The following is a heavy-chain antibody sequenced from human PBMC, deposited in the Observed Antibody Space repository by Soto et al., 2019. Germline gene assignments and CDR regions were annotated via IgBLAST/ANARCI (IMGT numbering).Heavy chain of an antibody. Sequence: QVQLQQWGAGLLKPSETLSLTCAVYGGSFTGNYRSWIRQPPGKGREWIGEVNDSGSTNFNPSLKRRVTISVDTSKKQFTLKLTSVTAADTAVYYCATDSATSYFGMDVWGHGTTVTVSS. V-gene: IGHV4-34*01. CDR2: VNDSGST. CDR1: GGSFTGNY. CDR3: ATDSATSYFGMDV. J-gene: IGHJ6*02. D-gene: IGHD1-26*01.